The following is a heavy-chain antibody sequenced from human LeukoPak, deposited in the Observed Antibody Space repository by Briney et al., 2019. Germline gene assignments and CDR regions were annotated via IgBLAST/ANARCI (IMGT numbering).Heavy chain of an antibody. CDR3: ATITWEYYFDY. Sequence: GGSLRLSCAASGFTFSSYAMTWVRQAPGMGLEWVANIKQDGSEKYYVDSVKGRFTISRDNAKNSLYLQMNSLRAEDTAVYYCATITWEYYFDYWGQGTLVTVSS. D-gene: IGHD3-10*01. V-gene: IGHV3-7*01. CDR1: GFTFSSYA. J-gene: IGHJ4*02. CDR2: IKQDGSEK.